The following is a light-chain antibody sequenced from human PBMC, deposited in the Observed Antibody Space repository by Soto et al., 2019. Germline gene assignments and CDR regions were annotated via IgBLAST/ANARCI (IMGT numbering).Light chain of an antibody. V-gene: IGLV1-44*01. CDR2: SND. J-gene: IGLJ2*01. CDR3: AAWDDILNGPV. Sequence: QSVLTQPPSASGTPGQRVAISCSGSNSNIGSNTVNWYQQVPGTAPKALIYSNDQQPSGVPARFSASKSGSSASLAINGLQSEDEADYHCAAWDDILNGPVFGGGTKVTVL. CDR1: NSNIGSNT.